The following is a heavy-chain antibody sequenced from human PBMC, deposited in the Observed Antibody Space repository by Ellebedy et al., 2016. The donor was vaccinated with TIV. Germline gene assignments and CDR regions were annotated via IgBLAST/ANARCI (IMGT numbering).Heavy chain of an antibody. CDR1: GYTFTGYY. CDR3: ATTSFGGVSVKHSLSRYYGMDV. Sequence: ASVKVSCRASGYTFTGYYMHWVRQAPGQGLEWMGWINPNSGGTNYAQKFQGWVTMTRDTSISTAYMELSSLRSEDTAMYYCATTSFGGVSVKHSLSRYYGMDVWGQGTTVTVSS. V-gene: IGHV1-2*04. CDR2: INPNSGGT. D-gene: IGHD3-16*02. J-gene: IGHJ6*02.